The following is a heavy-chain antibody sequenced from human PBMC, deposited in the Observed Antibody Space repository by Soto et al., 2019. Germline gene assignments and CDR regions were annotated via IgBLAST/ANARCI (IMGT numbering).Heavy chain of an antibody. Sequence: EVQLVESGGGLIQPGGSLRLSCAASGFTLSGYWMHWVRQAPGKGLVWVSRINSDGSSISYAGSVKGRFIISRDNAKNTLYLEMNSLRTEDTAVYYCAREEGWAHPFDFWGQGTLVTVSS. J-gene: IGHJ4*02. V-gene: IGHV3-74*01. CDR3: AREEGWAHPFDF. CDR2: INSDGSSI. D-gene: IGHD1-26*01. CDR1: GFTLSGYW.